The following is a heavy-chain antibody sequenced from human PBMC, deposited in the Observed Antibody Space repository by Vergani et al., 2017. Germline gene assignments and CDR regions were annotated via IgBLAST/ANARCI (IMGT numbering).Heavy chain of an antibody. J-gene: IGHJ4*02. CDR1: GFTFSSYS. V-gene: IGHV3-21*01. CDR2: ISSSSSYI. CDR3: ASLTYYYGSGSSN. D-gene: IGHD3-10*01. Sequence: EVQLLESGGGLVKPGGSLRLSCAASGFTFSSYSMNWVRQAPGKGLEWVSSISSSSSYIYYADSVTGRFTISRDNAKNSLYLQMNRLRAEDTAVYYCASLTYYYGSGSSNWGQGTLVTVSS.